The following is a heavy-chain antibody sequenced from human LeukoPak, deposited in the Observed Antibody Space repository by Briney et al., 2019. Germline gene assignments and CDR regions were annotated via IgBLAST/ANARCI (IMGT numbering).Heavy chain of an antibody. CDR3: ARTVGASSDY. D-gene: IGHD1-26*01. J-gene: IGHJ4*02. CDR1: GFTFSSYW. V-gene: IGHV3-53*01. Sequence: GGSLRLSCAASGFTFSSYWMHWVRQAPGKGLVWVSVIYSGGSTYYADSVKGRFTISRDNSKNTLYLQMNSLRAEDTAVYYCARTVGASSDYWGQGTLVTVSS. CDR2: IYSGGST.